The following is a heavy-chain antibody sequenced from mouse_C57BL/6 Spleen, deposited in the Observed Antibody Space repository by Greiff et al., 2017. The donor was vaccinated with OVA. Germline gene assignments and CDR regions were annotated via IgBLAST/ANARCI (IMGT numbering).Heavy chain of an antibody. CDR1: GYTFTSYW. CDR2: INPSNGGT. V-gene: IGHV1-53*01. Sequence: QVQLQQSGTELVKPGASVKLSCKASGYTFTSYWMHWVKQRPGQGLEWIGNINPSNGGTNYNEKFKSKDTLTVDKSSSTAYMQLSSLTSEDSAVYYCARSDYYGSSYGYFDVWGTGTTVTVSS. CDR3: ARSDYYGSSYGYFDV. J-gene: IGHJ1*03. D-gene: IGHD1-1*01.